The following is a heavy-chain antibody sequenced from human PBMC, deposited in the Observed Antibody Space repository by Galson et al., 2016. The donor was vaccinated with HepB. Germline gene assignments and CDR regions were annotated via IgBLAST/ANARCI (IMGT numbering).Heavy chain of an antibody. Sequence: SLRLSCAASGFTFGDYAMSWSRQAPGMGLEWVGFIRSNAYGGTTEYAASVKGRVTISRDYSKSFAYLQMNSLQNEETAVYYCTRGQLYLGLDWLDTWGQGTLGSFSS. J-gene: IGHJ5*02. D-gene: IGHD2-2*01. CDR3: TRGQLYLGLDWLDT. CDR1: GFTFGDYA. CDR2: IRSNAYGGTT. V-gene: IGHV3-49*03.